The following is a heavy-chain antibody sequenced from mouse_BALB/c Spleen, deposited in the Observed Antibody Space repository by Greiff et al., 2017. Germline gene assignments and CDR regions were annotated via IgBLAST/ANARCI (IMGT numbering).Heavy chain of an antibody. D-gene: IGHD2-3*01. CDR3: ARGDPYDDFAY. J-gene: IGHJ3*01. V-gene: IGHV2-9*02. CDR2: IWAGGST. CDR1: GFSLTSYG. Sequence: QVQLKESGPGLVAPSQSLSITCTVSGFSLTSYGVHWVRQPPGKGLEWLGVIWAGGSTNYNSALMSRLSISKNNSKSQAFLKMYSLQTDDTAMYYCARGDPYDDFAYWGQGTLVTVSA.